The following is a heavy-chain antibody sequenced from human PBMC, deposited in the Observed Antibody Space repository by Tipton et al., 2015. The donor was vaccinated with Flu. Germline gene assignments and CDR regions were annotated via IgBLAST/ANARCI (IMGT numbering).Heavy chain of an antibody. CDR1: GFTFNRYS. J-gene: IGHJ4*02. CDR3: AKDQLPVVVTHLNY. V-gene: IGHV3-23*01. CDR2: VSGGGRTT. D-gene: IGHD4-23*01. Sequence: SLRLSCAASGFTFNRYSMSWVRQAPGKGLEWVSAVSGGGRTTYFADSVKGRFTISRDNIKNTLYLQMNSLRAEDTAVYYCAKDQLPVVVTHLNYWGQGTLVTVSS.